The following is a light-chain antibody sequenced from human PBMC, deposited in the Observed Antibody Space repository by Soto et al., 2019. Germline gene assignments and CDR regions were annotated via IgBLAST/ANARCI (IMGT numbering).Light chain of an antibody. V-gene: IGKV3-20*01. CDR3: QQYGSSPPLWT. J-gene: IGKJ1*01. Sequence: EIVLTQSPGTLSLSPGERATLSCRASQSVSSSYLAWYQQKPGQAPRLLIYGASSRATGIPDRFSGSGSGTDFTLTISRLEPEDFAVYYCQQYGSSPPLWTFGQGTMVEIK. CDR2: GAS. CDR1: QSVSSSY.